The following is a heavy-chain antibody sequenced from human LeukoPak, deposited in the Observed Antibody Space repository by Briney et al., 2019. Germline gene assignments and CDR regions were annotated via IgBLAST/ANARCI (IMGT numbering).Heavy chain of an antibody. CDR3: ARDRPSSPYFYGSGSYYPHLDDH. D-gene: IGHD3-10*01. CDR1: GYTFTSYG. J-gene: IGHJ4*02. Sequence: ASVKVSCKASGYTFTSYGISWVRQAHGQGLGWMGWISAYNGNTNYAQKFKSGVNMTTVTSTSTAYMELRSLRSDDTAVYYCARDRPSSPYFYGSGSYYPHLDDHCGQGALGTVSP. V-gene: IGHV1-18*01. CDR2: ISAYNGNT.